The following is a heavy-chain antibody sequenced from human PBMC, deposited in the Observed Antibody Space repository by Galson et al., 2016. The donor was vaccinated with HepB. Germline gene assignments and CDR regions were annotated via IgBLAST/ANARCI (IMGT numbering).Heavy chain of an antibody. J-gene: IGHJ4*02. CDR3: ARDDDYVWGTYRYTRTVPQYYFDY. V-gene: IGHV3-30-3*01. Sequence: SLRLSCAASGFTFSSYAMHWVRQAPGKGLEWVAVISFDGSNNFYADSVKGRFTIYRDNSKNTLYLQMNSLIAEDTAVYYCARDDDYVWGTYRYTRTVPQYYFDYWGQGTLVTGSS. CDR2: ISFDGSNN. CDR1: GFTFSSYA. D-gene: IGHD3-16*02.